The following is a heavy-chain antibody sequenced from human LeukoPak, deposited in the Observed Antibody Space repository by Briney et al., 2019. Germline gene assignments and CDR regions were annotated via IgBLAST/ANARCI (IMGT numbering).Heavy chain of an antibody. J-gene: IGHJ4*02. V-gene: IGHV4-34*01. CDR3: ARVPLELLLMDY. Sequence: SETLSLTCAVYGGSFSGYYWSWIRQPPGKGLEWIGEINHSGSTNYNPSLKSRVTISVDTSKNQFSLKLSSVTAADTAVYYCARVPLELLLMDYWGQGTLVTVSS. CDR1: GGSFSGYY. CDR2: INHSGST. D-gene: IGHD1-26*01.